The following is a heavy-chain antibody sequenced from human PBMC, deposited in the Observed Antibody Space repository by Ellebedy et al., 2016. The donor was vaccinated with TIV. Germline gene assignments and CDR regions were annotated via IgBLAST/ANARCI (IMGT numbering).Heavy chain of an antibody. CDR3: ARDWGVYDSSGYGRAFDI. CDR2: ISSSSSYI. CDR1: GFTFSSYS. Sequence: GGSLRLSXAASGFTFSSYSMNWVRQAPGKGLEWVSSISSSSSYIYYADSVKGRFTISRDNAKNSLYLQMNSLRAEDTAVYYCARDWGVYDSSGYGRAFDIWGQGTMVTVSS. J-gene: IGHJ3*02. D-gene: IGHD3-22*01. V-gene: IGHV3-21*01.